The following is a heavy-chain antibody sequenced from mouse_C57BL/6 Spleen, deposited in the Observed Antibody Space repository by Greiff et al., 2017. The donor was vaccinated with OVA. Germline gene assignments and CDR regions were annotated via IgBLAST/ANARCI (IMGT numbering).Heavy chain of an antibody. J-gene: IGHJ4*01. D-gene: IGHD2-4*01. CDR1: GFTFSSYA. V-gene: IGHV5-4*03. CDR3: ARVYYDDYAMDY. CDR2: ISDGGSYT. Sequence: EVMLVESGGGLVKPGGSLKLSCAASGFTFSSYAMSWVRQTPEKRLEWVATISDGGSYTYYPDNVKGRFTISRDNAKNNLYLQMSHLKSEDTAMYYCARVYYDDYAMDYWGQGTSVTVSS.